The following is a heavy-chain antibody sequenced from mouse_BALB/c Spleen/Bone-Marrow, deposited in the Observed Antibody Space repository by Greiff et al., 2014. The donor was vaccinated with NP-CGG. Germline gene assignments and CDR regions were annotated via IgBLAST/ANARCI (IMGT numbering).Heavy chain of an antibody. D-gene: IGHD2-10*02. CDR1: GFNIKDTY. CDR3: AGEGYGNYVWYV. J-gene: IGHJ1*01. CDR2: IDPANGNT. V-gene: IGHV14-3*02. Sequence: EVQLQQSGAELVKPGASVKLSCTASGFNIKDTYMHWVKQRPEQGLEWIGNIDPANGNTKYDPKFQGKATITADTSSNTAYLQLSSLTSEDTAVYYCAGEGYGNYVWYVWGAGTTVTVSS.